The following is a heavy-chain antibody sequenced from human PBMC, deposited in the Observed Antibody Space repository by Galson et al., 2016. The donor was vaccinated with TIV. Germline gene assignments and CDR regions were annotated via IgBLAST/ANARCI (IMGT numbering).Heavy chain of an antibody. V-gene: IGHV1-46*01. CDR2: IDPSGGGT. J-gene: IGHJ4*02. CDR3: ATFSGARGPFDS. D-gene: IGHD2-15*01. Sequence: SVKVSCKASGYTFISYYMHWVRQAPGQGLEWVGVIDPSGGGTTYAQKFQGRVTMTRDTSTSTVYVELSSLRSDDTAVFYCATFSGARGPFDSWGQGTLVAVSS. CDR1: GYTFISYY.